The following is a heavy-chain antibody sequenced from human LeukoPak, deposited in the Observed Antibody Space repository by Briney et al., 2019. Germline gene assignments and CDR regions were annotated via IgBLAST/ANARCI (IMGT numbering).Heavy chain of an antibody. D-gene: IGHD6-6*01. Sequence: SVKVSCKASGYTFTGYYMHWVRQAPGQGLEWMGWINPNSGGTNYAQKFQGRVTMTRDTSISTAYMELSRLRSDDTAVYYCARAASIAARYYYYYGMDVWGQGTTVTVSS. CDR2: INPNSGGT. CDR1: GYTFTGYY. V-gene: IGHV1-2*02. CDR3: ARAASIAARYYYYYGMDV. J-gene: IGHJ6*02.